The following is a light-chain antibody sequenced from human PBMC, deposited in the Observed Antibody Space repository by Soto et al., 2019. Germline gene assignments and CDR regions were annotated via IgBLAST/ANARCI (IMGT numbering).Light chain of an antibody. J-gene: IGKJ4*01. CDR2: DAS. CDR1: RYITNS. V-gene: IGKV1-33*01. CDR3: QQYDNLPLT. Sequence: DIQMTQSPSSLSAAVGDRVTITCRASRYITNSLHWFQQKPGKAPKLLIYDASILQAGVPSRFSGSGSGIDFTFTISSLQPEDIATYYCQQYDNLPLTFGGGTKVDIK.